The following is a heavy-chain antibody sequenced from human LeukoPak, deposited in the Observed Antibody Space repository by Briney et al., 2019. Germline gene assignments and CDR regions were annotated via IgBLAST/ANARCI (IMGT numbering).Heavy chain of an antibody. V-gene: IGHV3-30-3*01. D-gene: IGHD2-2*02. CDR2: ISYDGSNK. J-gene: IGHJ4*02. Sequence: HPGGSLTLSCAASGFTFSSYTMHWVRQAPGQGLEWVAVISYDGSNKYYADSVKGRFTIYGDTSKNTLYLQMNSLRAEDTAVYYCARDRCSSTSCYTHYFDYWGQGTLVTVSS. CDR3: ARDRCSSTSCYTHYFDY. CDR1: GFTFSSYT.